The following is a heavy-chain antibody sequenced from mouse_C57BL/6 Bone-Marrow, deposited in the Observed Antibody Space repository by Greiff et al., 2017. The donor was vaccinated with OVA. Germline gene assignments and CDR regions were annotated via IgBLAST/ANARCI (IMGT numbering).Heavy chain of an antibody. V-gene: IGHV1-72*01. CDR2: IDPNSGGT. D-gene: IGHD6-5*01. CDR3: AREGGPLSRLYYFDY. CDR1: GYTFTSYW. J-gene: IGHJ2*01. Sequence: QVHVKQPGAELVKPGASVKLSCKASGYTFTSYWMHWVKQRPGRGLEWIGRIDPNSGGTKYNEKFKSKATLTVDKPSSTAYMQLSSLTSEDSAVYYCAREGGPLSRLYYFDYWGQGTTLTVSS.